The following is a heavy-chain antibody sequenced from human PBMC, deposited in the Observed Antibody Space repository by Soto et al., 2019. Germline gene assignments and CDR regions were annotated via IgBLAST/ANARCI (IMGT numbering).Heavy chain of an antibody. V-gene: IGHV4-59*01. J-gene: IGHJ6*02. CDR1: GGSISGYY. CDR2: VYSGGGT. CDR3: AREKTPMSPHYFYYGMDV. Sequence: PSETLSLTCTVPGGSISGYYWIWMRQPPGKGLEWIGYVYSGGGTNYSPSFMGRVTISVDTTDNQFSLKLNSVTAADTAVYYCAREKTPMSPHYFYYGMDVWGQGTTVTVSS. D-gene: IGHD3-9*01.